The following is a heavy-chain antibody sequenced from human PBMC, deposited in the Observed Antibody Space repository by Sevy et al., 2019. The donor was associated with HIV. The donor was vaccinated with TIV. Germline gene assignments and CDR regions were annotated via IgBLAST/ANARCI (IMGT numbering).Heavy chain of an antibody. CDR2: VTSDGTT. J-gene: IGHJ4*02. D-gene: IGHD3-16*01. V-gene: IGHV3-23*01. CDR3: AGGDTTMITDLDY. CDR1: GLTLTTTG. Sequence: ESLRLSCAASGLTLTTTGMSWVRQAPGKGLEWVAGVTSDGTTYYADSVRDRFTVSRDNSKNTLYLQLNSLRADDTAVFYCAGGDTTMITDLDYWGQGTLVTVSS.